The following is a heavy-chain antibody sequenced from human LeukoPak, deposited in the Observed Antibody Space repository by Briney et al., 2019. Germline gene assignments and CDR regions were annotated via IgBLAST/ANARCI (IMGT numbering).Heavy chain of an antibody. CDR3: ARAPDYYGSGSSFDY. J-gene: IGHJ4*02. V-gene: IGHV4-34*01. D-gene: IGHD3-10*01. Sequence: TSETLSLTCAVYGGSFSGYYWSWIRQPSGKGPEWIGEINHSGSTNYNPSLKSRVTISVDTSKNQFSLKLSSVTAADTAVYYCARAPDYYGSGSSFDYWGQGTLVTVSS. CDR2: INHSGST. CDR1: GGSFSGYY.